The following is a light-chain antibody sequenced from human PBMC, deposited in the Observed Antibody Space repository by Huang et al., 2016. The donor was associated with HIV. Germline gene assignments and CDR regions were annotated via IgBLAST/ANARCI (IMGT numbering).Light chain of an antibody. CDR2: WAS. CDR1: KSLLYRSNNKNY. V-gene: IGKV4-1*01. J-gene: IGKJ5*01. Sequence: DVVMTQSPDSLAVSLGGKATINCTTSKSLLYRSNNKNYFDWYQQKPGQPPQLLIYWASNRESGVPDRFSGSGSGTDFTLTISSLQAEDVAVYHCQQFYSTPITFGQGTRLEIK. CDR3: QQFYSTPIT.